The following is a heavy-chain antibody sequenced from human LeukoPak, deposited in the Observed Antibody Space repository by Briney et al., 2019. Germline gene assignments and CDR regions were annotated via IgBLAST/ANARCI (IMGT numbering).Heavy chain of an antibody. Sequence: PSETLSLTCTVSGGSISSSTYYWGWIRQPPGKGLEWIASIYYNGNTYYNPSLKSRLTISIETSKNQLSLKVRSVTAADTAVYYCARDLGYSSGWPPDPCFDYWGQGTLVTVSS. V-gene: IGHV4-39*07. CDR1: GGSISSSTYY. D-gene: IGHD6-19*01. J-gene: IGHJ4*02. CDR3: ARDLGYSSGWPPDPCFDY. CDR2: IYYNGNT.